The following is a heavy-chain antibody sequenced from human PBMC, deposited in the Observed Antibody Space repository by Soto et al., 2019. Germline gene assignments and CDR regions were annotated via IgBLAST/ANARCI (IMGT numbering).Heavy chain of an antibody. J-gene: IGHJ4*02. D-gene: IGHD4-4*01. Sequence: GGSLRLSCAASGFTFSTYTMGWVRQAPGKGLEWVSTITGDGGGTYYANSVKGRFTISRDNSKNTLYLHMNSLRAEDTAVHYCGREQQYYYLDYWGQGTLVTVSS. CDR3: GREQQYYYLDY. CDR1: GFTFSTYT. CDR2: ITGDGGGT. V-gene: IGHV3-23*01.